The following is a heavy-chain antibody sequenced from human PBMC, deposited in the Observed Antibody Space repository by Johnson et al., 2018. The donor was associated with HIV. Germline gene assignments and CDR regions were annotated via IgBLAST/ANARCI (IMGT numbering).Heavy chain of an antibody. Sequence: VQLVESGGGVVQPGGSLRLSCAASGFTFSSYWMHWVRQAPGKGLVWVSRINSDGSSTSYADSVKGRFTISRDNAKNTLYLQMNSLRAEDTAVYYCARETGDPVVPAARDAFDIWGQGTMVTVSS. D-gene: IGHD2-2*01. CDR2: INSDGSST. CDR1: GFTFSSYW. V-gene: IGHV3-74*01. J-gene: IGHJ3*02. CDR3: ARETGDPVVPAARDAFDI.